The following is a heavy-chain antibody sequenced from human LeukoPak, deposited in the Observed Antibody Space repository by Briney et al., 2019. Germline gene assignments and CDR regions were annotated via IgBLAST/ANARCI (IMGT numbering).Heavy chain of an antibody. J-gene: IGHJ4*02. D-gene: IGHD3-9*01. CDR1: GFTFDDYA. Sequence: GRSLRLSCAASGFTFDDYAMHWVRQAPGKGLEWVSGISWNSGSIGYADSVKGRFTISRDNAKNSLYLQMNSLRAEDTAVYYCARGSPLYYDILTGYPYWGQGTLVTVSS. CDR3: ARGSPLYYDILTGYPY. V-gene: IGHV3-9*01. CDR2: ISWNSGSI.